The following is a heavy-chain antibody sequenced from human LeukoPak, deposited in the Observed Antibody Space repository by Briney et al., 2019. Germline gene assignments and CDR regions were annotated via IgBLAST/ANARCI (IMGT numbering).Heavy chain of an antibody. V-gene: IGHV1-18*01. Sequence: ASVKVSCKASGYTFTSYGIIWVRQAPGQGLEWVGWISAYNGNTNYAQKLQGRVTMTTDTSTSTAYMELRSLRSDDTAVYYCARDAQIAVADTFDYWGQGTLVTVSS. D-gene: IGHD6-19*01. CDR2: ISAYNGNT. CDR3: ARDAQIAVADTFDY. CDR1: GYTFTSYG. J-gene: IGHJ4*02.